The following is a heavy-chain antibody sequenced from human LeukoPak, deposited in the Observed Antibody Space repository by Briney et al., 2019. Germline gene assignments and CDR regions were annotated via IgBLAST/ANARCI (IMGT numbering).Heavy chain of an antibody. Sequence: GESLRLSCAASGFTFSSYAMSWVRQAPGKGLEWVSAISGSGGSTYYADSVKGRFTISRDNSKNTLYLQMNSLRAEDTAVYSCAKDRRAVAGTSYDYWGQGTLVTVSS. CDR2: ISGSGGST. D-gene: IGHD6-19*01. V-gene: IGHV3-23*01. CDR3: AKDRRAVAGTSYDY. J-gene: IGHJ4*02. CDR1: GFTFSSYA.